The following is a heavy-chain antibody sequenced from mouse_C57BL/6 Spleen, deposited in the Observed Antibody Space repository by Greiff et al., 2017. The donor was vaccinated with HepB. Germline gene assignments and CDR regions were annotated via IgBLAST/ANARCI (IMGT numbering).Heavy chain of an antibody. CDR2: IDPENGDT. J-gene: IGHJ3*01. CDR3: TTQTAQATSFAY. Sequence: EVQLQQSGAELVRPGASVKLSCTASGFNIKDDYMHWVKQRPEQGLEWIGWIDPENGDTEYASKFQGKATITADTSSNTAYLQLSSLTSEDTAVYYCTTQTAQATSFAYWGQVTLVTVSA. CDR1: GFNIKDDY. V-gene: IGHV14-4*01. D-gene: IGHD3-2*02.